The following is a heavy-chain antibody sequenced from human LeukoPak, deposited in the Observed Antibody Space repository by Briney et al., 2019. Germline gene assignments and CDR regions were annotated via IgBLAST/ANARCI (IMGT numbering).Heavy chain of an antibody. CDR3: ARGPVVPAANDAFAAFDI. D-gene: IGHD2-2*01. J-gene: IGHJ3*02. CDR1: GFTFSDYY. CDR2: ISSSSSYT. V-gene: IGHV3-11*06. Sequence: TGGSLRLSCAAFGFTFSDYYMSWIRQAPGKGLEWVSYISSSSSYTNYADSVKGRFTISRDNAKNSLYLQMNSLRAEDTAVYYCARGPVVPAANDAFAAFDIWGQGTMVTVSS.